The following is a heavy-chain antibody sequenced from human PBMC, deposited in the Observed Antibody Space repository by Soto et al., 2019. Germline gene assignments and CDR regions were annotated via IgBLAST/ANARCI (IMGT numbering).Heavy chain of an antibody. V-gene: IGHV2-5*02. J-gene: IGHJ6*02. Sequence: QITLKESGPTLVKPTQTLTLTCTFSGFSLSTSGVGVGWIRQPPGKALEWLAVIFWDDDKRYSPSLKSRLSITTGTSKNQVVLTMTNMDPVDAATDYCTHHGYYSYCMDVWGQGTTVTVSS. CDR1: GFSLSTSGVG. CDR2: IFWDDDK. CDR3: THHGYYSYCMDV.